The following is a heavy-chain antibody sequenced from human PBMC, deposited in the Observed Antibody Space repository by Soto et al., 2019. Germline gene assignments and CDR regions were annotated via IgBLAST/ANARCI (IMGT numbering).Heavy chain of an antibody. CDR3: AHRPRGYSYHFDY. V-gene: IGHV2-5*02. D-gene: IGHD5-18*01. CDR2: IYWDDDE. CDR1: GFSLTTRGVG. J-gene: IGHJ4*02. Sequence: QITLKESGPTLVKPTQTLTLTCTFSGFSLTTRGVGVGWIRQPPGKALEWLALIYWDDDEGYSPSLKSRLTITKDTSKTQVALTMINMDPVDTATYYCAHRPRGYSYHFDYWGQGTLVTVSS.